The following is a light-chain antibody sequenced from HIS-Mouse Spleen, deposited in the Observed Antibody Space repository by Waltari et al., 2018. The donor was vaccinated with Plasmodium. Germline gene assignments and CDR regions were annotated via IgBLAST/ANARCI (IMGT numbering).Light chain of an antibody. CDR1: ALPKKY. J-gene: IGLJ3*02. CDR3: YSTDSSGNHRV. Sequence: SYELTQPPSVSVSPGQTARITCSGDALPKKYAYWYRQKSGQAPVLGIYKDSKRPSGIPWRCSGANSGTMATLTISGAQVEDEADYYCYSTDSSGNHRVFGGGTKLTVL. V-gene: IGLV3-10*01. CDR2: KDS.